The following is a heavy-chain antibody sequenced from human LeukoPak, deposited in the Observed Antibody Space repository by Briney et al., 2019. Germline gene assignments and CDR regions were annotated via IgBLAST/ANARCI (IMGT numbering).Heavy chain of an antibody. D-gene: IGHD6-6*01. CDR2: INPSGGST. Sequence: GASVTVSCKTSGFTFNGDYMHWVRQAPGQGLEWMGIINPSGGSTSYAQKFQGRVTMTRDTSTSTVYMELSSLRSEDTAVYYCARDVYSSSCFDYWGQGTLVTVSS. CDR1: GFTFNGDY. CDR3: ARDVYSSSCFDY. J-gene: IGHJ4*02. V-gene: IGHV1-46*02.